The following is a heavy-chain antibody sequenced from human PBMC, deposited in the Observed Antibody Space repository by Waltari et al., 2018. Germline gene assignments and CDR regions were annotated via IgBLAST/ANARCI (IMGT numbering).Heavy chain of an antibody. V-gene: IGHV4-4*02. Sequence: QLQLQESGPGLVKPSGTLSLTCAVSGDSMSSTDCWSWVRQPPGKGLEWVGQVRGDGKTNYNPSVASRITSSLDTYNKQFSLKVTSATAADTAIYYCARDRGRGLYLDSWGPGTQVTVSP. CDR1: GDSMSSTDC. J-gene: IGHJ4*02. D-gene: IGHD1-1*01. CDR2: VRGDGKT. CDR3: ARDRGRGLYLDS.